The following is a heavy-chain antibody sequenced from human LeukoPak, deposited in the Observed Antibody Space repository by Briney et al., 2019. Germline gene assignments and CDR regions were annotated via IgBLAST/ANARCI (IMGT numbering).Heavy chain of an antibody. CDR3: ARDAEEGMLWFGEQTYYFDY. D-gene: IGHD3-10*01. CDR1: GFTFSSYS. Sequence: GGSLRLSCAASGFTFSSYSMNWVRQAPGKGLEWVSSISSSSSYIYYADSVKGRFTISRDNAKNSLYLQMSRLRSDDTAVYYCARDAEEGMLWFGEQTYYFDYWGQGTLVTVSS. CDR2: ISSSSSYI. V-gene: IGHV3-21*04. J-gene: IGHJ4*02.